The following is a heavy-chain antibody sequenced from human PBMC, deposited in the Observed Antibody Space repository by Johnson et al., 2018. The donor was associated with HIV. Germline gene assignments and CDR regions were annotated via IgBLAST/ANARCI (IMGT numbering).Heavy chain of an antibody. CDR1: GFTFDDYA. CDR3: ARSNAFDI. J-gene: IGHJ3*02. V-gene: IGHV3-9*01. D-gene: IGHD5-24*01. Sequence: EVQLVESGGGLVQPGRSLRLSCAASGFTFDDYAMHWVRQAPGKGLEWVSGISWNSGSISYADSVKGRFTISRDNAKNSLFLQMNSLRAEDTAVYYCARSNAFDIWGQGTMVTVSS. CDR2: ISWNSGSI.